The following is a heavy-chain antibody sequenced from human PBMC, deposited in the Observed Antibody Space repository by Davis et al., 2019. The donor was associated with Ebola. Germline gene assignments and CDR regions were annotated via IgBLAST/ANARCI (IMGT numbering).Heavy chain of an antibody. D-gene: IGHD6-19*01. J-gene: IGHJ3*02. CDR3: AGGESGWDASDI. V-gene: IGHV3-21*01. Sequence: GGSLRLSCTDSVITFSSYAMTWVRQAPGKGLEWVSSISISSAFIYYADSVKGRFTVSRDNAKNSLSLQMNSLRAEETAVYYCAGGESGWDASDIWGRGTMVTVSS. CDR1: VITFSSYA. CDR2: ISISSAFI.